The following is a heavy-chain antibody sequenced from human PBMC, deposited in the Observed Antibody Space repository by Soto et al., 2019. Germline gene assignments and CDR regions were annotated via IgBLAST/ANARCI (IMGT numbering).Heavy chain of an antibody. CDR2: IYYSGST. J-gene: IGHJ4*02. CDR1: GGSISSSSYY. Sequence: QLQLQESGPGLVKPSETLSLTCAVSGGSISSSSYYWGWIRQPPGKGLEWIGSIYYSGSTFYTQSLQSRVAISVDTSKNQFSLKLNSVTAADTAVYYCARRTVNIRTFYSGLKTHCFDYWGQGTLVTVSS. V-gene: IGHV4-39*01. CDR3: ARRTVNIRTFYSGLKTHCFDY. D-gene: IGHD6-19*01.